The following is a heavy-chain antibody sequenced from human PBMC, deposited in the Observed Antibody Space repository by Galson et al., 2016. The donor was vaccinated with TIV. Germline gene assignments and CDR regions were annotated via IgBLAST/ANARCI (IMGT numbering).Heavy chain of an antibody. Sequence: QSGAEVKQSGESLKISCKASGYSFTTHWIGWVRQMPGKGLEWMGIIYPGDSDTRYSPSFQGQVTISADKSISTAYLQWSALRASDTAMYYCARSPADPQYYIDVWGKGNPSHRLL. CDR2: IYPGDSDT. V-gene: IGHV5-51*03. J-gene: IGHJ6*03. CDR3: ARSPADPQYYIDV. CDR1: GYSFTTHW.